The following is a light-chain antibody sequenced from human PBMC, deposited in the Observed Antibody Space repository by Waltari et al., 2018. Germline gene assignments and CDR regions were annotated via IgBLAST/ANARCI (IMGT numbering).Light chain of an antibody. CDR1: SSDIGAYNY. J-gene: IGLJ1*01. V-gene: IGLV2-14*01. CDR2: NVS. Sequence: QPASVSGSPGQSITISCTGTSSDIGAYNYVAWFQQNPGRTPKLIIHNVSNRPSGVSNRFSGSKSGNTTSLTISGLQAEDDADYYRISYTTSSTYVFGSGTKVTVL. CDR3: ISYTTSSTYV.